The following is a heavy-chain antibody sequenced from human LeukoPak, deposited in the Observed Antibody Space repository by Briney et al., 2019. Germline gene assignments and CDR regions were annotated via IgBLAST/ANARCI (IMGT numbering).Heavy chain of an antibody. CDR1: GGSISSSSYY. D-gene: IGHD6-19*01. V-gene: IGHV4-39*07. Sequence: AEALSLTCTVSGGSISSSSYYWGGLRQPPGRGGEGIGSIYYSGSTYYNPSLKSRVTISVDTSKTQFSLKLSSVTAADTAVYYCARALEEGIAVALSWDAFDIWGQGTMVTVSS. CDR2: IYYSGST. CDR3: ARALEEGIAVALSWDAFDI. J-gene: IGHJ3*02.